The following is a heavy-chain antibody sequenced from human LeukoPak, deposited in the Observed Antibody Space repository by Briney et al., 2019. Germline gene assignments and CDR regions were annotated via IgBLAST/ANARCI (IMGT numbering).Heavy chain of an antibody. Sequence: SETLSLTCTVSGGTISSYYWSWIRQPPGKGLEWIGYIYYSGSTNYNPSLKSRVIISVDTSNNQFSLKLSSVTAADTAVYYCARRTGYYDGFDYWGQGTLVTVSS. CDR3: ARRTGYYDGFDY. J-gene: IGHJ4*02. CDR1: GGTISSYY. CDR2: IYYSGST. D-gene: IGHD3/OR15-3a*01. V-gene: IGHV4-59*01.